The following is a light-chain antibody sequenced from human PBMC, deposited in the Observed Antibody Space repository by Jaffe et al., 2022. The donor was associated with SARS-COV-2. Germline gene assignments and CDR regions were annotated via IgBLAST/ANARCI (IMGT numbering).Light chain of an antibody. CDR3: SSYTNTNTA. Sequence: QSALTQPASVSGSPGQSITLSCTGTSSDIGGYDFVSWYQQHPGKAPKLIIYDVSYRPSGVSNRFSGSKSGNTASLTISGLQPEDEADYYCSSYTNTNTAFGGGTKLTVL. CDR2: DVS. CDR1: SSDIGGYDF. V-gene: IGLV2-14*03. J-gene: IGLJ3*02.